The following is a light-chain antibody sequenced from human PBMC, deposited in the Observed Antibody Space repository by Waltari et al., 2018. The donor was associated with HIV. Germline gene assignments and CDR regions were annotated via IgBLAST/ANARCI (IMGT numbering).Light chain of an antibody. V-gene: IGLV2-14*03. CDR2: AIN. J-gene: IGLJ2*01. CDR3: ASNRLDYTLI. Sequence: QSALTQPASVSGFLGQSINISCTGISTDSRFYQYVSWYQQHPGKIPRLIIFAINNRPSGCSDHLSVSMSRNSASLTFSGLQSGDEAHYYCASNRLDYTLIFGGGTKLTVL. CDR1: STDSRFYQY.